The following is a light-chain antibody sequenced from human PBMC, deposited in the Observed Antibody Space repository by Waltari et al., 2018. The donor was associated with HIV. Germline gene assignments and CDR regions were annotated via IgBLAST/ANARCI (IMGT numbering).Light chain of an antibody. CDR1: QSVSSF. J-gene: IGKJ2*01. CDR3: QQRSNWPMYT. CDR2: AAS. Sequence: ILLTQSPATLSLSPGERATLSCRTSQSVSSFLAWYQQKPGQAPRPLIFAASIRGTGIPARFSASGSVTDFTLTINSLEPEDFAVYYCQQRSNWPMYTFGQGTKLEIK. V-gene: IGKV3-11*01.